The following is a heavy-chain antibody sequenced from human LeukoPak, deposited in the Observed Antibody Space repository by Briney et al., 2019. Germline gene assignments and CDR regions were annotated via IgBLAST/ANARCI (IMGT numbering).Heavy chain of an antibody. CDR3: AIPDSSGWWLFYFQH. CDR2: ISGSGGST. D-gene: IGHD3-22*01. J-gene: IGHJ1*01. Sequence: PGESLKISCAASGFTFSSYAMSWVRQAPGKGLEWVSAISGSGGSTYYADSVKGRFTISRDNSKNTLYLQMNSLRAEDTAVYYCAIPDSSGWWLFYFQHWGQGTLVTVSS. CDR1: GFTFSSYA. V-gene: IGHV3-23*01.